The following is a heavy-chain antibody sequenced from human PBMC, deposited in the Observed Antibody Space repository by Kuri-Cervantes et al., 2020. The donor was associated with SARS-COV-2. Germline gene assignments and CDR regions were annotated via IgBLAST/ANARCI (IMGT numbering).Heavy chain of an antibody. CDR3: ARDVAGVAVAGTSNWFDT. D-gene: IGHD6-19*01. CDR1: GGSVSSGSYY. Sequence: SETLSLTCTVSGGSVSSGSYYWSWMRQPTGKGLEWIGYIYYSGCTNYNLSLKSRVTISVDTSKHQFSLKLISVPAAETSVYYCARDVAGVAVAGTSNWFDTWGQGALVTVSS. J-gene: IGHJ5*02. CDR2: IYYSGCT. V-gene: IGHV4-61*01.